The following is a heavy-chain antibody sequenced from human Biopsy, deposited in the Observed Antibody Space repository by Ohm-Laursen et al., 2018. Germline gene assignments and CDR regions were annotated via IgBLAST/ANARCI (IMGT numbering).Heavy chain of an antibody. D-gene: IGHD3-10*01. CDR2: IIPILGTV. Sequence: SVKVSCKASGDTFTTSAISWVRQVPGQGLDWMGRIIPILGTVDYGQNFQGRVTIRADTSTTFLELTSLRYDDTAVYYCASGDIGGIGLDVWGLGATVIVSS. J-gene: IGHJ6*02. CDR1: GDTFTTSA. CDR3: ASGDIGGIGLDV. V-gene: IGHV1-69*04.